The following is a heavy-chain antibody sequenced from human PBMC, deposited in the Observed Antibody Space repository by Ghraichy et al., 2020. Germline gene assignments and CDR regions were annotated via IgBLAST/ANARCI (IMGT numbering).Heavy chain of an antibody. J-gene: IGHJ6*02. Sequence: GGSLRLSCAASGFTFSSYAMSWVRQAPGKGLEWVSAISGSGGSTYYADSVKGRFTISRDNSKNTLYLQMNSLRAEDTAVYYCAHTPNFLGGSGWYVVYYYYGMDVWGQGTTVTVSS. D-gene: IGHD6-19*01. CDR1: GFTFSSYA. CDR3: AHTPNFLGGSGWYVVYYYYGMDV. CDR2: ISGSGGST. V-gene: IGHV3-23*01.